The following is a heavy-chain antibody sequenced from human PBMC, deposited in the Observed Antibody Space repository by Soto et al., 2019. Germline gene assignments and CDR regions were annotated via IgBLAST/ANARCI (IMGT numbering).Heavy chain of an antibody. CDR2: IRGSGGET. J-gene: IGHJ4*02. V-gene: IGHV3-23*01. CDR1: GFTFRNFV. Sequence: EVQLLESGGGLVQPGGSLRVSCAASGFTFRNFVMSWVRQAPGKGLEWVSAIRGSGGETFYADSVKGRFTISRDNSRNTLYLQMYSLRDEDTALYFCAQDRGWGVVSPSHDYWGRGTLVTVSS. D-gene: IGHD2-21*01. CDR3: AQDRGWGVVSPSHDY.